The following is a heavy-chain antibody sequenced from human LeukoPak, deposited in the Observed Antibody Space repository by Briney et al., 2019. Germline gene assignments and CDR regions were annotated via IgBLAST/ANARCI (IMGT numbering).Heavy chain of an antibody. D-gene: IGHD1-26*01. Sequence: PVGSLRLSCAGSGFIFSNYEMNWVRQAPGKGLEWVSYISSTGGDIYYADSVKGRFTISRDNAERSVYLQMNSLRAEDTAVYYCARDLPTGTYRAYFDNWGQGTLVTVSS. CDR2: ISSTGGDI. V-gene: IGHV3-48*03. CDR3: ARDLPTGTYRAYFDN. CDR1: GFIFSNYE. J-gene: IGHJ4*02.